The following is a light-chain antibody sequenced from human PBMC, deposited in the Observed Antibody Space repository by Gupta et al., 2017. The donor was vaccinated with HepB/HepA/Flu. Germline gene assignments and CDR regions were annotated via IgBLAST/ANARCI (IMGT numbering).Light chain of an antibody. CDR1: QSLLHSNGYNY. J-gene: IGKJ1*01. CDR3: RQALQAPQT. V-gene: IGKV2-28*01. Sequence: DIVMTQSPLSRPVTPGEPASISCRSSQSLLHSNGYNYLDRYLQKPGQSPQLLIYLGSNRASGVPDRFSGSGSGTDFTLKISRVEAEDVGVYYCRQALQAPQTFGQGTKVEIK. CDR2: LGS.